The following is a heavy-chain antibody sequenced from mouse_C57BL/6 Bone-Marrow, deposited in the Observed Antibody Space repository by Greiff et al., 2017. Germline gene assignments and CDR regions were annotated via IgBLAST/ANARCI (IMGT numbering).Heavy chain of an antibody. J-gene: IGHJ2*01. CDR1: GYAFSSSW. Sequence: QVQLQQSGPELVKPGASVKISCKASGYAFSSSWMNWVKQRPGKGLEWIGRIYPGDGDTNYNGKFKGKATLTADKSSSTAYMQLSSLTSEDSAVYFCARFTTVVASSFDYWGQGTPLTVSS. D-gene: IGHD1-1*01. V-gene: IGHV1-82*01. CDR2: IYPGDGDT. CDR3: ARFTTVVASSFDY.